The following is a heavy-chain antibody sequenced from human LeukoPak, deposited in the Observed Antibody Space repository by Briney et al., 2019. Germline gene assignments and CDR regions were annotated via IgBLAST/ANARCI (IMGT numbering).Heavy chain of an antibody. V-gene: IGHV3-21*01. CDR1: GFTFSSYG. CDR3: ARGYSSSWYLD. Sequence: GGSLRLSCAASGFTFSSYGMSWVRQAPWKGLEFVSPISSNSSFIYYADSVKGLFTISSDNAKKSLSLQMNSLRADDTAVYYCARGYSSSWYLDWGEGTLVTVSS. J-gene: IGHJ4*02. D-gene: IGHD6-13*01. CDR2: ISSNSSFI.